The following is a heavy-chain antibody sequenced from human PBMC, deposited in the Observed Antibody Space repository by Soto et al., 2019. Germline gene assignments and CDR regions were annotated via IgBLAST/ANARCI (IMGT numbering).Heavy chain of an antibody. J-gene: IGHJ6*02. CDR2: IKQDGSEK. CDR1: GFTFSSYW. Sequence: GGSLRLSCAASGFTFSSYWMSWVRQAPGKGLEWVANIKQDGSEKYYVDSVKGRFTISRDNAKNSLYLQMNSLRAEDTAVYYCASGDSAADPYYYYGMDVWGQGTTVTVSS. D-gene: IGHD6-13*01. CDR3: ASGDSAADPYYYYGMDV. V-gene: IGHV3-7*05.